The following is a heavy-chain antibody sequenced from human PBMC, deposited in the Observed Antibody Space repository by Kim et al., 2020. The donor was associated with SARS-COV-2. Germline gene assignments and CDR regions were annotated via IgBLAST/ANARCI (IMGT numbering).Heavy chain of an antibody. CDR2: FDPEDGET. D-gene: IGHD3-3*01. V-gene: IGHV1-24*01. CDR3: APYDFWSGYT. Sequence: ASVKVSCKVSGYSLTKFSMHWVRQAPGKGLEWMGGFDPEDGETSYAQKFQGRVTMTEDTSTDTAYLELSSLGSEDTAMYYCAPYDFWSGYTWGQGTLVTVSA. J-gene: IGHJ5*02. CDR1: GYSLTKFS.